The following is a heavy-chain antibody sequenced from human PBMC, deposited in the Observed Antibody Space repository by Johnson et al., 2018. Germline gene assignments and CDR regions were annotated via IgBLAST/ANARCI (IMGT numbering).Heavy chain of an antibody. D-gene: IGHD3-22*01. Sequence: QVQLVQSGAEVKKPGSSVKVSCKASGGTFSSYAISWVRQAPGQGLEWMGGIIPLFGTANYAQKFQGRVTITADESTSTAYMGLSSLGSEDTAVYYCARGDPEKYSYDSSPIQAAFDIWGQGTMVTVSS. CDR2: IIPLFGTA. V-gene: IGHV1-69*12. CDR3: ARGDPEKYSYDSSPIQAAFDI. J-gene: IGHJ3*02. CDR1: GGTFSSYA.